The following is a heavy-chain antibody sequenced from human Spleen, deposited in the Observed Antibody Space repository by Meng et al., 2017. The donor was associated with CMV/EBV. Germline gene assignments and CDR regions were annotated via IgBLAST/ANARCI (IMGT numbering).Heavy chain of an antibody. J-gene: IGHJ6*02. Sequence: GGSLRLSCAASGFTFSKYAMYWVRQAPGKALEYVSVISNNGDSIYYADSVKGRFTISRDNSKNTLYLQMNSLRAEDTAVYYCAKDSFDYYYYGMDVWGQGTTVTVSS. V-gene: IGHV3-64*02. CDR2: ISNNGDSI. CDR3: AKDSFDYYYYGMDV. CDR1: GFTFSKYA.